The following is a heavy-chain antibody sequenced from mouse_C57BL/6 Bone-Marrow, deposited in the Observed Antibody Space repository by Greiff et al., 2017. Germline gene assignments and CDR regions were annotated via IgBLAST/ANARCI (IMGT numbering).Heavy chain of an antibody. Sequence: QVQLQQSGAELARPGASVTLSCKASGYTFTSYGISWVKQRTGQGLEWIGEIYPSSGNTYYNDKFKGKDTLTADKSSSTAYMELRSLTSEDAEGYFCARGRDCDYRGQGTTLTGSS. CDR3: ARGRDCDY. CDR1: GYTFTSYG. J-gene: IGHJ2*01. CDR2: IYPSSGNT. V-gene: IGHV1-81*01.